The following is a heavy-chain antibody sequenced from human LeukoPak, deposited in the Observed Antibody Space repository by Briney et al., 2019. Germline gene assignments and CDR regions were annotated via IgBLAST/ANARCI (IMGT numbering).Heavy chain of an antibody. CDR3: ARINYDYVWGSYRYTFDY. CDR2: IYYSGST. J-gene: IGHJ4*02. V-gene: IGHV4-59*01. Sequence: SETLSLTCTVSGGSISSYYWSWIRQPPGKGLEWIGYIYYSGSTNYNPSLKSRVTISVDTPKNQFSLKLSSVTAADTAVYYCARINYDYVWGSYRYTFDYWGQGTLVTVSS. CDR1: GGSISSYY. D-gene: IGHD3-16*02.